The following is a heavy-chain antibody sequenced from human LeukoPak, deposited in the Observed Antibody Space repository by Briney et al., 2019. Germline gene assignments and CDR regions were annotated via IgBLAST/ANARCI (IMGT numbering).Heavy chain of an antibody. V-gene: IGHV3-30*18. CDR2: ISYDGSNK. J-gene: IGHJ4*02. D-gene: IGHD6-13*01. CDR3: AKAISSSWYSLDY. CDR1: GFTFSSYG. Sequence: PGRSLRLSCAASGFTFSSYGMHWVRQAPGKGLEWVAVISYDGSNKYYADSVKGRFTISRDNSKNTLYLQMNSLRAGDTAVYYCAKAISSSWYSLDYWGQGTLVTVSS.